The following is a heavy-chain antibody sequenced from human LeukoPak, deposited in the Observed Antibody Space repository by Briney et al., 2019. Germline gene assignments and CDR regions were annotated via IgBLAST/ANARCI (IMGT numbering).Heavy chain of an antibody. J-gene: IGHJ4*02. Sequence: AGGSLRLSCAASGFTFSSYSMNWVRQAPGKGLEWVSSISSSSSYIYYADSVRGRFTISRDNSRSTLFLQMNSLRGEDTAIYYCATYRQVMLPFESWGQGTLVTVSS. V-gene: IGHV3-21*04. D-gene: IGHD5-18*01. CDR1: GFTFSSYS. CDR3: ATYRQVMLPFES. CDR2: ISSSSSYI.